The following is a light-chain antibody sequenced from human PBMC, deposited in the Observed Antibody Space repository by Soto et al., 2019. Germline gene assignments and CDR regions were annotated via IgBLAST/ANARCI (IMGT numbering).Light chain of an antibody. CDR3: SLYVASNNFYCV. Sequence: QSALTQPPSASGSPGQSVTISCTGTSSDVGGYNYVSWYQQYPGRAPKLMIYEVTKRPSGVPDRFSGSKSGNTASLTVSGLQAEDEAEYYCSLYVASNNFYCVFGGGTKLTVL. CDR2: EVT. CDR1: SSDVGGYNY. V-gene: IGLV2-8*01. J-gene: IGLJ3*02.